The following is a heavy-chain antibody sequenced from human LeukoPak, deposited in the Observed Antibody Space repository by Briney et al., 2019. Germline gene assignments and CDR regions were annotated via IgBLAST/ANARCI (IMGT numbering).Heavy chain of an antibody. CDR1: GYIFRSYG. Sequence: GASVKVSCKASGYIFRSYGISWVRQAPGQDLEWMGWISAYNGNTDYAQNLQGRVTMTTDTSTSTAYMELRSLRSDDTAVYSCARQSYGGYGGFRRGDDAFDIWGQGTMVTVSS. V-gene: IGHV1-18*01. CDR3: ARQSYGGYGGFRRGDDAFDI. D-gene: IGHD3-16*01. J-gene: IGHJ3*02. CDR2: ISAYNGNT.